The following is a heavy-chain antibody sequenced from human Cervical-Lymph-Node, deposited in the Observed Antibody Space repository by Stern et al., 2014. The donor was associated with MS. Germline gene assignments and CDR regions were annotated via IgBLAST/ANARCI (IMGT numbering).Heavy chain of an antibody. CDR3: ASAAAAGIIYYYYGMDV. CDR1: GYTFTSYD. V-gene: IGHV1-8*01. D-gene: IGHD6-13*01. CDR2: MNPNSGNT. Sequence: VQLEESGAEVKKPGASVKVSCKASGYTFTSYDINWVRQATGQGLEWMGWMNPNSGNTGYAQKFQGRVTMTRNTSISTAYMELSSLRSEDTAVYYCASAAAAGIIYYYYGMDVWGQGTTVTVSS. J-gene: IGHJ6*02.